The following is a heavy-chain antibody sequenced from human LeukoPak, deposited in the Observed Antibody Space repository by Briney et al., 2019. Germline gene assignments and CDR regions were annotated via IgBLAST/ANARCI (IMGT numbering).Heavy chain of an antibody. D-gene: IGHD1-26*01. CDR1: GGTFSSYA. Sequence: GASVKVSCKASGGTFSSYAISWVRQAPGQGLEWMGGIIPIFGTANYAQKFQGRVTITADKSTSTAYMELSSLRSDDTAVYYCARDSGSYYVGEDYYYYMDVWGKGTTVTVSS. CDR3: ARDSGSYYVGEDYYYYMDV. J-gene: IGHJ6*03. CDR2: IIPIFGTA. V-gene: IGHV1-69*06.